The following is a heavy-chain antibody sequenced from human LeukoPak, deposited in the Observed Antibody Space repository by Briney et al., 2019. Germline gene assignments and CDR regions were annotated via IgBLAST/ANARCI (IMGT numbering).Heavy chain of an antibody. V-gene: IGHV3-53*01. CDR2: IFSGGNT. D-gene: IGHD3-16*01. J-gene: IGHJ4*02. CDR1: GFSVSSNY. Sequence: GGSLRLSCAASGFSVSSNYMSWVRQAPGKGLEWVSVIFSGGNTYYADSVIGRFTISRDNSKNTLYLQMNSLRVEDTALYYCARDKRGSYYEHAGMDYWGQGTLVTVSS. CDR3: ARDKRGSYYEHAGMDY.